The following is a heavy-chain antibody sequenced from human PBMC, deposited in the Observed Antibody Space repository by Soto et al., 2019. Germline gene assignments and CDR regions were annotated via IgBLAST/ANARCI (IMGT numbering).Heavy chain of an antibody. V-gene: IGHV3-74*01. Sequence: EVQLVESGGGLVQPGGSLRLSCAASGFTFSSYWMHWVRQAPGKGLVWVSRINSDGSSTSYADSVKGRFTISRDNAKNTLYLQMNSLRAEDTAVYYCARDPAFLDNSDTAMGHYYYYGMDVWGQGTTVTVSS. CDR1: GFTFSSYW. J-gene: IGHJ6*02. CDR3: ARDPAFLDNSDTAMGHYYYYGMDV. D-gene: IGHD5-18*01. CDR2: INSDGSST.